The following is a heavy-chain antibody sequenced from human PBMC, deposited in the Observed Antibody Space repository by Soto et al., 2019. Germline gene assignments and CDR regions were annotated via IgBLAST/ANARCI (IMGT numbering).Heavy chain of an antibody. V-gene: IGHV4-30-2*01. CDR3: ASRGYKEGYYYGMDV. J-gene: IGHJ6*02. D-gene: IGHD5-12*01. CDR2: IYHSGST. CDR1: GGSISSGGYS. Sequence: SETLSLTCAVSGGSISSGGYSWSWIRQPPGKGLEWIGYIYHSGSTYYNPSLKSRVTISVDRSKNQFSLKLSSVTAADTAVYYCASRGYKEGYYYGMDVWGQGTTVTVS.